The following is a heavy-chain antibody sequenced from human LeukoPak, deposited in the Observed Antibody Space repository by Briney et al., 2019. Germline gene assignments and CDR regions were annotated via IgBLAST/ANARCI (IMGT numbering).Heavy chain of an antibody. CDR1: GGSISSGGYY. Sequence: NSSETLSLTCTVSGGSISSGGYYWSWIRQPPGKGLEWIGYIYYSGSTNYNPSLKSRVTISVDTSKNQFSLKLSSVTAADTAVYYCARHAGQGSSWYLFDYWGQGTLVTVSS. J-gene: IGHJ4*02. V-gene: IGHV4-61*08. D-gene: IGHD6-13*01. CDR3: ARHAGQGSSWYLFDY. CDR2: IYYSGST.